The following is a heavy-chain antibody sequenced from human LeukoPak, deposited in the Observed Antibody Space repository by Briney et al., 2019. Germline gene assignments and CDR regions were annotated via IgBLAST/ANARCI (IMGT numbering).Heavy chain of an antibody. J-gene: IGHJ4*02. D-gene: IGHD3-10*01. CDR1: GFIFRSFA. CDR2: ITGSGDTT. V-gene: IGHV3-23*01. CDR3: AKRSQYCFDC. Sequence: PGRSLRLSCAFSGFIFRSFAMSWARQAPGKGLQWLSTITGSGDTTFYADSVKGRFTISRDNSKNTLFLQMNSLRAEDTAVYYCAKRSQYCFDCWGQGTLVTVSS.